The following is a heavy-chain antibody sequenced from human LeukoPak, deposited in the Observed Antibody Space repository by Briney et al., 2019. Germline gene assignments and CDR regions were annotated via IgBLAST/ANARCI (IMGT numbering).Heavy chain of an antibody. J-gene: IGHJ4*02. CDR1: GFTFSDAW. D-gene: IGHD2-8*02. CDR2: IKSKTDGGTT. CDR3: TTWSHEY. Sequence: GGSLRLSCVASGFTFSDAWMSWVRQAPGKGLEWVGRIKSKTDGGTTAYAAPVKGRFTTSRDDSKNTVYLQMNSLKTGDTAVYYCTTWSHEYWGQGTLVAVSS. V-gene: IGHV3-15*01.